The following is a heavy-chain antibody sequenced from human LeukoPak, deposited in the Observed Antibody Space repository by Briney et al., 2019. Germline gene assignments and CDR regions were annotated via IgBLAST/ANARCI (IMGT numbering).Heavy chain of an antibody. CDR3: TSLSFDFWSGYFPFDY. V-gene: IGHV3-49*04. Sequence: PGGSLRLSCAASGFTFSSHWMSWVRQAPGKGLEWVGFIRSKAYGGTTEYAASVKGRFTISRDDSKSIAYLQMNSLKTEDTAVYYCTSLSFDFWSGYFPFDYWGQGTLVTVSS. D-gene: IGHD3-3*01. CDR2: IRSKAYGGTT. CDR1: GFTFSSHW. J-gene: IGHJ4*02.